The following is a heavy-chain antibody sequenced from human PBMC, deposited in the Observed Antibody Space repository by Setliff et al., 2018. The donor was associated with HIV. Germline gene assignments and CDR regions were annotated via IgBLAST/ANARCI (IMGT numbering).Heavy chain of an antibody. CDR2: ISYDVSNN. Sequence: GGSLRLSCAASGFTFSSFAMHWVRQAPGKGLEWVAVISYDVSNNFFADSVKGRFTISRDNSRNSLYLQIKTLRPEDTAVYYCTRGGDSSASDHWGQGTLVTVSS. J-gene: IGHJ4*02. D-gene: IGHD6-19*01. V-gene: IGHV3-30-3*01. CDR1: GFTFSSFA. CDR3: TRGGDSSASDH.